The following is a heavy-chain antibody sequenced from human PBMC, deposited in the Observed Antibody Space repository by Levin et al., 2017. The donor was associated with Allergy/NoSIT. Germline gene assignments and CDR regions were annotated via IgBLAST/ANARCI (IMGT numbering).Heavy chain of an antibody. CDR1: GYTFTSYA. J-gene: IGHJ4*02. CDR2: INAGNGNT. D-gene: IGHD2-2*01. CDR3: ARERYCSSTSCPAGY. V-gene: IGHV1-3*01. Sequence: ASVKVSCKASGYTFTSYAMHWVRQAPGQRLEWMGWINAGNGNTKYSQKFQGRVTITRDTSASTAYMELSSLRSEDTAVYYCARERYCSSTSCPAGYWGQGTLVTVSS.